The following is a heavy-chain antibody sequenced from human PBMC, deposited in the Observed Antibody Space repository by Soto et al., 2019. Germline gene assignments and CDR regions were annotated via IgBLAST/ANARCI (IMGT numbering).Heavy chain of an antibody. CDR1: AGTFASYA. V-gene: IGHV1-69*12. CDR3: ASEGYRGSSFPHAMEV. J-gene: IGHJ6*02. D-gene: IGHD6-13*01. CDR2: IIPLFGTA. Sequence: QVQLVQSGAEVKKPGSSVKVPCKASAGTFASYAISWVRQAPGQGLEWMGGIIPLFGTANYAQKFQGRVTITADESTSKAYMELSSLRSQDTAVYYCASEGYRGSSFPHAMEVWGQGTTVTVSS.